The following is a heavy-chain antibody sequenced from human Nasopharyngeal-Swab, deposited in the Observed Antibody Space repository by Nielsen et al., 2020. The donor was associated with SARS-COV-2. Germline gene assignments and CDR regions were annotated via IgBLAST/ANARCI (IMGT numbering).Heavy chain of an antibody. CDR3: AKDPRNTAMVNYFDY. J-gene: IGHJ4*02. D-gene: IGHD5-18*01. Sequence: GESLKISCAASGFTFSSYAMSWVRQAPGKGLEWVSAISGSGGSTCYADSVKGRFTISRDNSKKTLYLQMNSLRAEDTAVYYCAKDPRNTAMVNYFDYWGQGTLVTVSS. CDR1: GFTFSSYA. CDR2: ISGSGGST. V-gene: IGHV3-23*01.